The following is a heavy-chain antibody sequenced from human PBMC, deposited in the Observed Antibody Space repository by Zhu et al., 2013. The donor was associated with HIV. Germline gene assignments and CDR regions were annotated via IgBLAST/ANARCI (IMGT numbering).Heavy chain of an antibody. D-gene: IGHD6-13*01. Sequence: QVQLVQSGAEVKKPGASVKVSCKTSGYSFTSYDINWVRQATGQGLEWMGWMNPHSGHSGYAQKFQGRGTMTMNTSISTVYMELYSLRSEDTAVYYCARGRSSSSLHNYGMDVWGQGPRSPXP. CDR1: GYSFTSYD. CDR2: MNPHSGHS. J-gene: IGHJ6*02. CDR3: ARGRSSSSLHNYGMDV. V-gene: IGHV1-8*01.